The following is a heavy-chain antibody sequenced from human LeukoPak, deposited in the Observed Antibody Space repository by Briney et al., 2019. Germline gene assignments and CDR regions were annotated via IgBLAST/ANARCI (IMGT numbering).Heavy chain of an antibody. CDR1: GASISSYY. J-gene: IGHJ4*02. CDR2: ISYSGSP. D-gene: IGHD6-13*01. CDR3: ARVGHIVAAGTYDW. Sequence: SETLSLTCTVSGASISSYYWSWIRQPPGKGLEWIGYISYSGSPNYNPSLKSRVTISADTSKNQFSLNLSFVTAADTAVYYCARVGHIVAAGTYDWWGQGTLVTVSS. V-gene: IGHV4-59*08.